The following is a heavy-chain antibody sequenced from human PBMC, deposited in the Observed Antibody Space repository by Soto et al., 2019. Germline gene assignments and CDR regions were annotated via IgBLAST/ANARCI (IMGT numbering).Heavy chain of an antibody. D-gene: IGHD6-25*01. CDR1: GGSISSDGDS. CDR3: ARERTAADFDY. Sequence: QLQLQESGSGLVKPSQTLSLTCDVSGGSISSDGDSWSWIRQPSGKGLEWIGYIYHTGGTYYNPSLKSRVTISVDKSKNQFSLNLSSVTAADTAVYYCARERTAADFDYWGQGTLVTVSS. CDR2: IYHTGGT. J-gene: IGHJ4*02. V-gene: IGHV4-30-2*01.